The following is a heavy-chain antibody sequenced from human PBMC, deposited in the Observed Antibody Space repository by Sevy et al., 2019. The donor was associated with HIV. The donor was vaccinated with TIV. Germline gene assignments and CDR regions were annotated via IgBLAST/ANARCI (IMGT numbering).Heavy chain of an antibody. J-gene: IGHJ4*02. CDR1: GFNFSIYG. V-gene: IGHV3-33*01. Sequence: GGSLRLSCAASGFNFSIYGMHWVRQAPGKGLEWVALIWYDGSNKYYADSVKGRFTISRDNSKNTLFLQINSLRAEDTAVYYCARGRDYGNFDYWGQGTLVTVSS. CDR3: ARGRDYGNFDY. CDR2: IWYDGSNK. D-gene: IGHD4-17*01.